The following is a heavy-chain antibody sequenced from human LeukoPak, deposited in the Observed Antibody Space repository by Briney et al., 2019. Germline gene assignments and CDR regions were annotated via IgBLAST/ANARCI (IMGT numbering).Heavy chain of an antibody. CDR2: ISSSSSTI. V-gene: IGHV3-48*04. J-gene: IGHJ4*02. CDR1: GFTFSSYS. D-gene: IGHD1-26*01. Sequence: GGSLRLSCEASGFTFSSYSMNWVRQAPGKGLEWVSYISSSSSTIYYADSVKGQFTSSRDNAQNSLYLQMNSLRAEDTAVYYCARVGSYYEVVNWGQGTLVTVSS. CDR3: ARVGSYYEVVN.